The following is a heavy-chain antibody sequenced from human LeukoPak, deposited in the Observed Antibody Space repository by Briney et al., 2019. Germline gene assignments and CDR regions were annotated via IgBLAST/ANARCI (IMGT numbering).Heavy chain of an antibody. CDR1: GFTFSNYW. J-gene: IGHJ5*02. CDR2: IKQDGSEN. V-gene: IGHV3-7*01. CDR3: AREVAARRLGSWFDP. Sequence: PGGFLRLSCAASGFTFSNYWMSWVRQAPGRGLEWVANIKQDGSENSYVDSVKGRFTIFRDNAKNSLYLQMNSLRAEDTAVYYCAREVAARRLGSWFDPWGQGTLVTVSS. D-gene: IGHD6-6*01.